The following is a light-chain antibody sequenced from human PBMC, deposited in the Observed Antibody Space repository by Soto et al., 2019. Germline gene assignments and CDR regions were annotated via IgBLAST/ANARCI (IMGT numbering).Light chain of an antibody. Sequence: DIQMTQSPSSLSASVGDRVTITCRTSQSIGTYLNWYQQIPGKAPYLLIYAASSLHSGVPSRFSGSGSGTDFTLTISSLQPEDFATYFCQQSFSTPFSSGPGTNVDIK. V-gene: IGKV1-39*01. CDR1: QSIGTY. J-gene: IGKJ3*01. CDR2: AAS. CDR3: QQSFSTPFS.